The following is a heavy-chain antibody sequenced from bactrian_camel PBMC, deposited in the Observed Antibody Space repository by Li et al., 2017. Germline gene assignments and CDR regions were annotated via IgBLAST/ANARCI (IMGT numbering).Heavy chain of an antibody. V-gene: IGHV3S53*01. CDR1: GYNLRYC. CDR3: AVNSPYQDKGRTGQFGCGLVLGFTL. D-gene: IGHD1*01. Sequence: HVQLVESGGGSVQSGGSLRLSCVISGYNLRYCWAWFRQTPGKEREEVAAIDNYGAVNVADPVKGRFTISQDNTKNTMYLEITSLKPEDTAVYYCAVNSPYQDKGRTGQFGCGLVLGFTLWGHGTQVTVS. CDR2: IDNYGAV. J-gene: IGHJ4*01.